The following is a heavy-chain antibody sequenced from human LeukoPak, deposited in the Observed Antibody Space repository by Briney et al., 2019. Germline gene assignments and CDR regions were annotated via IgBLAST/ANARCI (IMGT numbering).Heavy chain of an antibody. V-gene: IGHV3-21*01. CDR2: ISSSSSYI. CDR3: ARDEVSIAVAQDYYYYYGMDV. Sequence: PGGSLRLSCAASGFTFSSYSMNWVRQAPGKGLEWVSSISSSSSYIYYADSVKGRFTISRDNAKNSLYLQMNSLRAEDTAVYYCARDEVSIAVAQDYYYYYGMDVWGQGTTVTVSS. D-gene: IGHD6-19*01. J-gene: IGHJ6*02. CDR1: GFTFSSYS.